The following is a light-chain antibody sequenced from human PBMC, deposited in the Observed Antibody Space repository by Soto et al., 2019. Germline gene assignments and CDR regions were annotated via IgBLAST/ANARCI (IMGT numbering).Light chain of an antibody. CDR2: RAS. V-gene: IGKV1-39*01. CDR3: QQSYNSPPWT. CDR1: QTISTS. J-gene: IGKJ1*01. Sequence: DIQMTQSPSSLYASVGDRVTISCRASQTISTSLNWYQKKPGTAPRLLIYRASSVKSGVPPRFSGSGSGRDFTLTISSLRPEDIATYFCQQSYNSPPWTFGQGTKVEVK.